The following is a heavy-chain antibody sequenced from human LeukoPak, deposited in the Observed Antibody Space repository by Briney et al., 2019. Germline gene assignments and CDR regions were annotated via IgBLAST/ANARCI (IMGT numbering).Heavy chain of an antibody. J-gene: IGHJ4*02. V-gene: IGHV3-30*04. D-gene: IGHD3-22*01. CDR2: ISYDGSNK. Sequence: GGSLRLSCAASGFTFSSYAMHWVRQAPGKGLEWVAVISYDGSNKYYADSVKGRFTISRDNSKNTLYLQMNSLRAEDTAVYYCARENDSTDRYYFDSWGQGALVTVSS. CDR1: GFTFSSYA. CDR3: ARENDSTDRYYFDS.